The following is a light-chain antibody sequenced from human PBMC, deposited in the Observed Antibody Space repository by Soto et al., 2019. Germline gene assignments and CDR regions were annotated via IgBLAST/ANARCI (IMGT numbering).Light chain of an antibody. CDR3: QQYYSTPWT. CDR2: WAS. V-gene: IGKV4-1*01. J-gene: IGKJ1*01. Sequence: DIVMTQSPDSLAVSLGERATINCKSSQSVLYSSNNKNYLAWYQQKPGQPPKLLIYWASTRQSGVPDRISGNGSGTDFTLTISSLQAEDVAVYYCQQYYSTPWTFGQGAKVEIK. CDR1: QSVLYSSNNKNY.